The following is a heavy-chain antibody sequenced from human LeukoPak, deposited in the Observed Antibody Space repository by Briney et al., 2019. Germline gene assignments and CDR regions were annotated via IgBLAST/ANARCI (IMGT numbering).Heavy chain of an antibody. CDR1: GFTFSSYG. J-gene: IGHJ4*02. Sequence: GGSLRLSCAASGFTFSSYGMHWVRQAPGKGLEWVAVISYDGSNKYYADSVKGRFTISRDNSKNTLYLQMNSLRGEDTAVYYCAKGPASSGWLSDYWGQGTLVTVSS. D-gene: IGHD6-19*01. CDR3: AKGPASSGWLSDY. V-gene: IGHV3-30*18. CDR2: ISYDGSNK.